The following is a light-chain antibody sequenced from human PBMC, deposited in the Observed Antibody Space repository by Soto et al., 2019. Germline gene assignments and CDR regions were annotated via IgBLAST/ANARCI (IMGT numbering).Light chain of an antibody. J-gene: IGKJ3*01. CDR2: GAS. V-gene: IGKV3-20*01. CDR1: QSVSSRF. Sequence: EIVLTQSPDILSLSPGERATLSCRASQSVSSRFLTWYQQKSGQPPRLLIYGASSRATGIPDRFSGGGSGTDFTLTISRLEPEDFAVYYCQQYGNSLSFGPGTKVDIK. CDR3: QQYGNSLS.